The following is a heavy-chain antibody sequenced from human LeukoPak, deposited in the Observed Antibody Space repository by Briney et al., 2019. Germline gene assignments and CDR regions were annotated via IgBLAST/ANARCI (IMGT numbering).Heavy chain of an antibody. V-gene: IGHV1-18*01. CDR2: ISAYNGNT. J-gene: IGHJ4*02. CDR3: ARVRLGIPDY. D-gene: IGHD7-27*01. CDR1: GGTFSSYG. Sequence: ASLKVSCKASGGTFSSYGISWVRQAPGQGLEWMGWISAYNGNTNYAQKLQGRVTMTTDTSTSTAYMELRSLRSDDTAVYYCARVRLGIPDYWGQGTLVTVSS.